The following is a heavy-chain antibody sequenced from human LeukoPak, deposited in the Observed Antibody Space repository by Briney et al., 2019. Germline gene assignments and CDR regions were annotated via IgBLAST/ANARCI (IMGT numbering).Heavy chain of an antibody. CDR3: ARTAARRFDY. CDR1: GYTFTGYY. CDR2: INPNSGGT. J-gene: IGHJ4*02. V-gene: IGHV1-2*06. Sequence: ASVTVSCTASGYTFTGYYMHWVRQAPGQGLEWMGRINPNSGGTNYAQKFQGRVTMTRDTSTSTVYMELSSLRSDDTAVYYCARTAARRFDYWGQGTLVTVSS. D-gene: IGHD6-6*01.